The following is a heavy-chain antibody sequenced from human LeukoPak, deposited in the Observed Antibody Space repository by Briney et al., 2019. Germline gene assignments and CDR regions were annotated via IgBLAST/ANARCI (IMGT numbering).Heavy chain of an antibody. D-gene: IGHD2-2*01. CDR2: INHSGST. Sequence: SETLSLTCAVYGGSFSGFYWSWIRQPPGKGLEWIGEINHSGSTKYNPSLKSRVTISVDTSKNQFSLKLSSVTAADTAVYYCARDVVAARGSFDYWGQGTLVTVSS. CDR1: GGSFSGFY. V-gene: IGHV4-34*01. CDR3: ARDVVAARGSFDY. J-gene: IGHJ4*02.